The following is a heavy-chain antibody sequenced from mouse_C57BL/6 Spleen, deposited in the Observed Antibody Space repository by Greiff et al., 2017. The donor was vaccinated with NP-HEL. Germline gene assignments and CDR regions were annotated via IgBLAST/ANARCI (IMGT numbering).Heavy chain of an antibody. Sequence: EVQRVESGGGLVKPGGSLKLSCAASGFTFSSYAMSWVRQTPEKRLEWVATISDGGSYTYYPDNVKGRFTISRDNAKNNLYLQMSHLKSEDTAMYYCARDGGYDYDPYFDYWGQGTTLTVSS. CDR2: ISDGGSYT. D-gene: IGHD2-4*01. V-gene: IGHV5-4*01. CDR3: ARDGGYDYDPYFDY. J-gene: IGHJ2*01. CDR1: GFTFSSYA.